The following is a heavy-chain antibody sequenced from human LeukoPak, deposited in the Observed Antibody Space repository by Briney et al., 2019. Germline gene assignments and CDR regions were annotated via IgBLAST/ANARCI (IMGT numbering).Heavy chain of an antibody. CDR2: IYHSGST. D-gene: IGHD3-22*01. CDR3: ASAPYYYDSSGFDY. V-gene: IGHV4-59*12. J-gene: IGHJ4*02. Sequence: SETLSLTCTVSGGSISSYYWSWIRQPPGKGLGWIGEIYHSGSTNYNPSLKSRVTISVDKSKNQFSLKLSSVTAADTAVYYCASAPYYYDSSGFDYWGQGTLVTVSS. CDR1: GGSISSYY.